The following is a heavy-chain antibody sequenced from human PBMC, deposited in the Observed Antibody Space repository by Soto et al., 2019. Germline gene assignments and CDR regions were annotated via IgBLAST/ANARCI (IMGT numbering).Heavy chain of an antibody. V-gene: IGHV4-31*03. Sequence: QVQLQQSGPGLVKPSQTLFLTCTVSGVPISSGGYYWSWIRQHPGKVLEWTGYIYYSGRTYYNPSRNDRVTISVDPSKNQFSLKLSSGTCAVTAVYYCAIDRKYDDYDSSDAFDIWGQGTMVTVSS. CDR2: IYYSGRT. CDR3: AIDRKYDDYDSSDAFDI. D-gene: IGHD3-22*01. J-gene: IGHJ3*02. CDR1: GVPISSGGYY.